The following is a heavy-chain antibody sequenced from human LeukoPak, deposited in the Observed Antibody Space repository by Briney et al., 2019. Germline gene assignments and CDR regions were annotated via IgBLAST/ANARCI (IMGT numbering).Heavy chain of an antibody. Sequence: GSLRLSCEVSGFTLSSYSMTWVRQAPGKGLEWVSSFRSSGRDIIYGDSVRGRFTIARDDAKNSLYLQMSSLRAEDTAVYYCARGPGIAVAPLQHWGQGTLVTVSS. CDR3: ARGPGIAVAPLQH. CDR1: GFTLSSYS. CDR2: FRSSGRDI. J-gene: IGHJ1*01. V-gene: IGHV3-21*01. D-gene: IGHD6-19*01.